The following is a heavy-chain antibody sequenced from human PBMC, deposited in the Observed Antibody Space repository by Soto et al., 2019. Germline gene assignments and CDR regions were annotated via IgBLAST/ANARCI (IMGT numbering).Heavy chain of an antibody. CDR3: AKRPYYDILTGYCDY. D-gene: IGHD3-9*01. J-gene: IGHJ4*02. CDR1: GFTFSSYA. CDR2: ISGSGGST. Sequence: PGGSLRLSCAASGFTFSSYAMSWVRQAPGKGLEWVSAISGSGGSTYYADSVKGRFTISRDNSKNTLYLQMNSLRAEDTAVYYCAKRPYYDILTGYCDYWGQGTLVTVSS. V-gene: IGHV3-23*01.